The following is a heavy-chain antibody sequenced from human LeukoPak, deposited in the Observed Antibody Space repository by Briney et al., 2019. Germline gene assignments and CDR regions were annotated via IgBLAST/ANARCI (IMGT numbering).Heavy chain of an antibody. CDR1: GFDFSAYT. V-gene: IGHV3-21*01. Sequence: GGSLRLSCAASGFDFSAYTMAWVRQAPGRGLEWVSSVSGVSNFIYYADSVRSRFTISRDNAKNSLYLQMNSLRAEDTAVYYCARDWGYDFWSGSPLFDPWGQGTLVTVSS. CDR3: ARDWGYDFWSGSPLFDP. J-gene: IGHJ5*02. D-gene: IGHD3-3*01. CDR2: VSGVSNFI.